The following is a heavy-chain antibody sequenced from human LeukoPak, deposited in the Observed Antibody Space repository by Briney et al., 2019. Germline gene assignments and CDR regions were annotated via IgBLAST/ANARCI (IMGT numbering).Heavy chain of an antibody. Sequence: SETLSLTCTVSGGSISSCSYYWSWIRQPAGKGLEWFGRIYTSGSTNYNPSLKSRVTISVDTSKNQFSLKLSSVTAADTAEYYCARDRRYSNYDYYYYYMDVWGKGTTVTVS. J-gene: IGHJ6*03. CDR3: ARDRRYSNYDYYYYYMDV. CDR1: GGSISSCSYY. V-gene: IGHV4-61*02. CDR2: IYTSGST. D-gene: IGHD4-11*01.